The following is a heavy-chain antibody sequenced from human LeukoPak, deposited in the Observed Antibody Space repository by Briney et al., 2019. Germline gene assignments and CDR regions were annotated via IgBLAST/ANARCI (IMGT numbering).Heavy chain of an antibody. CDR2: IYYSGST. CDR3: ARGRGYYGSGSYFDY. Sequence: PSETLSLTCTVSGGSISSSSYYWGWIRQPPGKGLERIGSIYYSGSTYYNSSLKSRVTISVDTSKNQFSLKLSSVTAADTAVYYCARGRGYYGSGSYFDYWGQGTLVTVSS. V-gene: IGHV4-39*01. D-gene: IGHD3-10*01. J-gene: IGHJ4*02. CDR1: GGSISSSSYY.